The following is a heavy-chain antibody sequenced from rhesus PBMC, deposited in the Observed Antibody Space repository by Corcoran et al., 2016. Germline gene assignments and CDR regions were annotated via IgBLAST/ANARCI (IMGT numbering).Heavy chain of an antibody. CDR3: ARGRSTVAAFDY. V-gene: IGHV4-122*02. Sequence: QVQLQESGPGLVKPSETLSLNCAVSGYSMRGYYWSWIRQAPGKGLEWIGYITYSGSTSYNPSLKSRVTISRDTSKNQFSLKLSSVTAADTAVYYCARGRSTVAAFDYWGQGVLVTVSS. D-gene: IGHD4-29*01. CDR1: GYSMRGYY. CDR2: ITYSGST. J-gene: IGHJ4*01.